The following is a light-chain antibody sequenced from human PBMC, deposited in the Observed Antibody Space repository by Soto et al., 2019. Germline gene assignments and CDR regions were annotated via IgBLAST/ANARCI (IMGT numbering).Light chain of an antibody. J-gene: IGKJ5*01. CDR2: GAS. CDR3: QQFDDSVT. CDR1: QSVSSSY. V-gene: IGKV3-20*01. Sequence: EIVLTQSPGTLSLSPGEGATLSCRASQSVSSSYIAWYQQRPGQTPSLLIYGASTRATGIPDRFSGSGSGTHFTLTISGLEPEDSAVYYCQQFDDSVTFGQGTRLEIK.